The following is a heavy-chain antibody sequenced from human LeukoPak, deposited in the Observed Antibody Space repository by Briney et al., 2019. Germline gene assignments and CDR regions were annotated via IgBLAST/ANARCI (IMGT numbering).Heavy chain of an antibody. CDR1: GDSLRSYY. D-gene: IGHD3-10*01. J-gene: IGHJ4*02. CDR2: IFTSGST. Sequence: PDTLSPTCIVSGDSLRSYYWSGIRQLAGKGLEWNGRIFTSGSTKYNPSLKSRVSMSIDTSTNQFSLDLISVTAADTAVYYCARDRRTVRGEWYFDFWGQGHLVTVSS. V-gene: IGHV4-4*07. CDR3: ARDRRTVRGEWYFDF.